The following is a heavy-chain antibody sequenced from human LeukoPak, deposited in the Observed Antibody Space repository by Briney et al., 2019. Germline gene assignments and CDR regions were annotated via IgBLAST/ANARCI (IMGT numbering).Heavy chain of an antibody. Sequence: SENLSLTCAVSGGSVRIGSDYWGWIRQPPGKGLEWIGSISYTGSTYYNPSLRSRVTVSVDKSKDQFSLNLKSVTAADTAVYYCARDAYSSSSDNFDFWGQGTLVTVSS. CDR1: GGSVRIGSDY. D-gene: IGHD6-6*01. V-gene: IGHV4-39*07. CDR2: ISYTGST. J-gene: IGHJ4*02. CDR3: ARDAYSSSSDNFDF.